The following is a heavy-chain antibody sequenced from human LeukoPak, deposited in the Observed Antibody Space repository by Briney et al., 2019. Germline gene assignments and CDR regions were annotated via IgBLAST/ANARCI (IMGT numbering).Heavy chain of an antibody. CDR2: IGTAGDT. V-gene: IGHV3-13*01. CDR3: ARGDYGDYYFDY. Sequence: GGSLRLSCAASGFTFSTYDMHWVRQPTGRGLEWVSAIGTAGDTYYPGSVKGRFTISRENAKNSLHLQINSLRADDTAVYYCARGDYGDYYFDYWGQGTLVTVSS. CDR1: GFTFSTYD. D-gene: IGHD4-17*01. J-gene: IGHJ4*02.